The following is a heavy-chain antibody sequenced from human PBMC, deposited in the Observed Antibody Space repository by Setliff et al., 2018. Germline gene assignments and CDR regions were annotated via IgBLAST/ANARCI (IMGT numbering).Heavy chain of an antibody. Sequence: GASVKVSCKASGYTFSANAIHWVRQAPGQRLEWMGFIYTDNGNTKYSKNFQDRVAITRDTSASTAYMELSSLTPEDTAVYFCARGSRGFDYWGQGALVTVSS. CDR3: ARGSRGFDY. V-gene: IGHV1-3*04. CDR2: IYTDNGNT. J-gene: IGHJ4*02. CDR1: GYTFSANA.